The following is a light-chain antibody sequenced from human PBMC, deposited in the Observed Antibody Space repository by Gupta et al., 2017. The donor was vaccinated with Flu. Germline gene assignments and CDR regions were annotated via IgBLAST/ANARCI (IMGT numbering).Light chain of an antibody. Sequence: AIQVTQSPSSLSASVGDRVPITCRASQDIRNTLGWYQQKPGKAPKLLMYNVSTLQSGVPSRFSGSGSGTDFTLTISSLQPEDLATYYCRHDYNYPLTFGGGTKVEIK. J-gene: IGKJ4*01. CDR2: NVS. CDR1: QDIRNT. V-gene: IGKV1-6*01. CDR3: RHDYNYPLT.